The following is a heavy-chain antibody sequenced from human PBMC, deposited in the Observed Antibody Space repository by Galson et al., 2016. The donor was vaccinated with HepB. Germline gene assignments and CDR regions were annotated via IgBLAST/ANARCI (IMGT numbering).Heavy chain of an antibody. Sequence: SETLSLTCAVSGASISYSWWSWVRQPPGKRLEWIGEIFHDGNTNLNPSLKSRVTISVDKSKNQFSLNLRSVTAADTAVYSCVKNGAWYIDYWGQGILVTVPS. V-gene: IGHV4-4*02. CDR3: VKNGAWYIDY. CDR2: IFHDGNT. J-gene: IGHJ4*02. CDR1: GASISYSW. D-gene: IGHD2-8*01.